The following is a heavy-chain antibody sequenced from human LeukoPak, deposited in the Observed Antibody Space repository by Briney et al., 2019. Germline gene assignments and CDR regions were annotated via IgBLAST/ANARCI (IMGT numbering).Heavy chain of an antibody. J-gene: IGHJ4*02. CDR3: ARGPGYSSSWYYDY. D-gene: IGHD6-13*01. V-gene: IGHV4-59*01. CDR1: GGSISSYY. CDR2: IYYSGST. Sequence: SETLSLTCTVTGGSISSYYWSWIRQPPGKGLEWIWYIYYSGSTNYNPSLKSRVTISVDTSKNQFSLKLSSVTAADTAVYYCARGPGYSSSWYYDYWGQGTLVTVSS.